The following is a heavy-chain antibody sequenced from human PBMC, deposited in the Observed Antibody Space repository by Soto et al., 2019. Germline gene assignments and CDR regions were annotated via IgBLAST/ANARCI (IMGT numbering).Heavy chain of an antibody. D-gene: IGHD5-12*01. V-gene: IGHV4-4*02. CDR3: AKDALSFNGYDYIFDE. J-gene: IGHJ4*02. Sequence: PSETLSLTCAFSGGSISSTNWWSWVRQSPGKGLEWIGEIYHLGSTDYNPSLRGRVTISVDKSNNQFSLKMRYLTAADTALYYCAKDALSFNGYDYIFDEWGQGTLVTVSS. CDR1: GGSISSTNW. CDR2: IYHLGST.